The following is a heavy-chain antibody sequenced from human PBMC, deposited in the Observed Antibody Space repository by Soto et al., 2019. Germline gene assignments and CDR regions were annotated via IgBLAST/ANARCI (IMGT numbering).Heavy chain of an antibody. CDR2: ISAYNGNT. J-gene: IGHJ5*02. CDR3: ARRSSGYLNWFDP. V-gene: IGHV1-18*04. D-gene: IGHD5-12*01. Sequence: VASVKVSCKASGYTFTSYGISWVRQAPGQGLEWMGWISAYNGNTNYAQKLQGRVTMTTDTSTSTAYMELRSLRSDDTAVYYCARRSSGYLNWFDPWXQGTLVTVSS. CDR1: GYTFTSYG.